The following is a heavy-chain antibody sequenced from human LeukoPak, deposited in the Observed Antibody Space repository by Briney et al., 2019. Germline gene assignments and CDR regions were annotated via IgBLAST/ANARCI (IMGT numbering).Heavy chain of an antibody. V-gene: IGHV1-2*02. CDR2: INPNSGGT. J-gene: IGHJ4*02. CDR1: GYTFTGYY. CDR3: ARGLEQQLVLASLDY. D-gene: IGHD6-13*01. Sequence: ASVKVSCKASGYTFTGYYMHWARQAPGQGLEWMGWINPNSGGTNYAQKFQGRVTMTRDTSISTAYMELSRLRSDDTAVYYCARGLEQQLVLASLDYWGQGTLVTVSS.